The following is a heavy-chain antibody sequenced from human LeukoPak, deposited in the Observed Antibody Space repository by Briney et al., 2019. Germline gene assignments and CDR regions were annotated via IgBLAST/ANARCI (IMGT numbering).Heavy chain of an antibody. CDR1: GGSISTYY. D-gene: IGHD2-15*01. CDR3: ARETVLSYCSGGSCYGGFDY. CDR2: IYTSGST. Sequence: SETLSLTCTVSGGSISTYYWSWIRQPAGKGLEWIGRIYTSGSTNYNPSLKSRVTISVDTSKNQFSLKLSSVTAADTAVYYCARETVLSYCSGGSCYGGFDYWGQGTLVTVSS. V-gene: IGHV4-4*07. J-gene: IGHJ4*02.